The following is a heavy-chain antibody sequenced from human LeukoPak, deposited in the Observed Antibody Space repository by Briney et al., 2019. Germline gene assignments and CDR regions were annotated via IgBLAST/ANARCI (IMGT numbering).Heavy chain of an antibody. V-gene: IGHV3-23*01. CDR3: AKDSRYGYSSSWSFDY. Sequence: GGSLRLSCAASGFTFSSYAMSWVRQAPGKGLEWVSVISGSGGSTYYADSVKGRFTISRDNSKNTLYLQMNSLRAEDTAVYYCAKDSRYGYSSSWSFDYWGQGTLVTVSS. CDR2: ISGSGGST. J-gene: IGHJ4*02. D-gene: IGHD6-13*01. CDR1: GFTFSSYA.